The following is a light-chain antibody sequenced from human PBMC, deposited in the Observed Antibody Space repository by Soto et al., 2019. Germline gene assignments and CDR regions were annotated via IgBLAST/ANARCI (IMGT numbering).Light chain of an antibody. CDR3: QQYGGSPRT. V-gene: IGKV3-20*01. Sequence: EIVLTQSPGTLSLSPGERATLSCRASQSVSSSSVAWYQQKRGQAPRLLIHGASNRATGIPDRFSGSGSGTDFTLTISRLDPEDFAVYYCQQYGGSPRTFGQGTKVEVK. CDR1: QSVSSSS. CDR2: GAS. J-gene: IGKJ1*01.